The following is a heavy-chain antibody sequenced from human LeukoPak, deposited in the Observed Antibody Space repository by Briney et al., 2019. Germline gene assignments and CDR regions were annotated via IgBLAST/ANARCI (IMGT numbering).Heavy chain of an antibody. CDR1: GYTFTSYG. Sequence: ASVKVSCKASGYTFTSYGICWVRQAPGQGLEWMGWISAYNGNTNYAQKLQGRVTMTTDTSTSTAYMELRSLRSDDTAVYYCAFRRSTGGIAAAGQLDYWGQGTLVTVSS. CDR3: AFRRSTGGIAAAGQLDY. V-gene: IGHV1-18*01. CDR2: ISAYNGNT. D-gene: IGHD6-13*01. J-gene: IGHJ4*02.